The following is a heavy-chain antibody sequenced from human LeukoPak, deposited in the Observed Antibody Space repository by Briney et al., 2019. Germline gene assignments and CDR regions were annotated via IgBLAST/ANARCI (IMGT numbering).Heavy chain of an antibody. Sequence: SETLSLTCTVSGGSLSSHYWSWIRQPPGKGLEWIGEINHSGSANYNPSLKSRVTISVDTSKNQFSLKLSSVTAADTAVYYCARGQYSGSYYVFDYWGQGTLVTVSS. V-gene: IGHV4-34*01. CDR3: ARGQYSGSYYVFDY. J-gene: IGHJ4*02. CDR2: INHSGSA. D-gene: IGHD1-26*01. CDR1: GGSLSSHY.